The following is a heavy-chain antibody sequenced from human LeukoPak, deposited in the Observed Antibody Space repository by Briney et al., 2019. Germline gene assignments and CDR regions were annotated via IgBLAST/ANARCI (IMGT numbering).Heavy chain of an antibody. D-gene: IGHD5-24*01. CDR1: GFTFSSYG. CDR3: ARDFSLQLFDY. J-gene: IGHJ4*02. CDR2: IWSDGSYK. V-gene: IGHV3-33*01. Sequence: PGGSLRVSCAASGFTFSSYGFHWVRQAPGKGLEWVAVIWSDGSYKYYADSVKGRFTISRDDSKNTLYLQMNSLRAEDTAVYYCARDFSLQLFDYWGQGTLVTVFS.